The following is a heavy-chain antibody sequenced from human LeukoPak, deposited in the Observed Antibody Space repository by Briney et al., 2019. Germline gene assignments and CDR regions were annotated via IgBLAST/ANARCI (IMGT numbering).Heavy chain of an antibody. CDR2: IRDSGGHT. J-gene: IGHJ2*01. CDR3: AKAEITMVRGVITTCWYFDL. V-gene: IGHV3-23*01. D-gene: IGHD3-10*01. Sequence: PGGSLRLSCAASGFTFSSYAMSWVRQAPGKGLEWVSAIRDSGGHTYYADSVKGRFTISRDNSENTLYLQMSSLRAEDTAVYYCAKAEITMVRGVITTCWYFDLWGRGTLVTVSS. CDR1: GFTFSSYA.